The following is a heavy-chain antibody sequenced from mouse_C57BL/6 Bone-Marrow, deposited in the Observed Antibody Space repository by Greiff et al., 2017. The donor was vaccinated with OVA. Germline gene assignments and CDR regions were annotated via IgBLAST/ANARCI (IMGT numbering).Heavy chain of an antibody. CDR3: ARGGNSSGYGFYAMDY. J-gene: IGHJ4*01. CDR2: ISYDGSN. Sequence: EVQLQQSGPGLVKPSQSLSLTCSVTGYSITSGYYWNWIRQFPGNKLEWMGYISYDGSNNYNPSLKNRISITRDTSKNQFFLKLNSVTTEDTATYYCARGGNSSGYGFYAMDYWGQGTSVTVSS. V-gene: IGHV3-6*01. CDR1: GYSITSGYY. D-gene: IGHD3-2*02.